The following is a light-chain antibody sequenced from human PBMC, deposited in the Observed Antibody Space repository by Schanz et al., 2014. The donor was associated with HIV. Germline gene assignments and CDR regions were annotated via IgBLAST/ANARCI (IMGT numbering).Light chain of an antibody. Sequence: QSVLTQPPSASGTPGQRVTISCSGSSSNIGSNTINWYQQLPGTAPKLLIYSNNQRPSGVPDRFSGSKSGTSASLAISGLQSEDEADYYCTSYAGSLRLVFGGGTKLTVL. J-gene: IGLJ2*01. CDR2: SNN. CDR1: SSNIGSNT. CDR3: TSYAGSLRLV. V-gene: IGLV1-44*01.